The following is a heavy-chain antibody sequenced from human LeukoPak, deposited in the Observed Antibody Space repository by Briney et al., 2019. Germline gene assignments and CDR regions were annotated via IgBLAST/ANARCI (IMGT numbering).Heavy chain of an antibody. CDR1: GITLSNYG. Sequence: GGSLRLSCAVSGITLSNYGMSWVRQAPGKGLQWVAGISDTGGTITYADSVSGRFTISRDNAKNTLYLQMNSLRAEDTAVYFFAKRGVVIRVILVGFHKQAYYFDSWGHGALVTVSS. CDR2: ISDTGGTI. D-gene: IGHD3-22*01. CDR3: AKRGVVIRVILVGFHKQAYYFDS. V-gene: IGHV3-23*01. J-gene: IGHJ4*03.